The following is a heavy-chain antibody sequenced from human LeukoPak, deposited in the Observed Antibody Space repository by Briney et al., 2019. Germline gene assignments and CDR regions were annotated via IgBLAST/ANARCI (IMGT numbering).Heavy chain of an antibody. CDR2: FDPEDGET. Sequence: AAVTVSFKVSGYTLTELSMHWVRQAQGKGMEWMGGFDPEDGETIYAQKFQGRVTMSEDTSTDTAYMALSSLRSEDTAVYYCATCIAAAGTIDYWGQGTLVTVSS. D-gene: IGHD6-13*01. J-gene: IGHJ4*02. CDR3: ATCIAAAGTIDY. V-gene: IGHV1-24*01. CDR1: GYTLTELS.